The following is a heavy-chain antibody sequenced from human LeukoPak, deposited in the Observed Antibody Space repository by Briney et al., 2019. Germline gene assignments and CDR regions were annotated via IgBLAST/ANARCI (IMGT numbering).Heavy chain of an antibody. J-gene: IGHJ4*02. V-gene: IGHV4-34*01. D-gene: IGHD2-15*01. CDR1: GGSFSGYY. CDR2: INHSGST. Sequence: PSETLSLTCAVYGGSFSGYYWSWIRQPPGEGLEWIGEINHSGSTNYNPSLKSRVTISVDTSKNQFSLKLSSVTAADTAVYYCARGGYCSGGSCYIFDYWGQGTLVTVSS. CDR3: ARGGYCSGGSCYIFDY.